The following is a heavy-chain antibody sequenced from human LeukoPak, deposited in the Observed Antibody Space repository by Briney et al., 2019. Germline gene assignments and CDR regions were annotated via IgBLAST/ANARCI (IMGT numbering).Heavy chain of an antibody. CDR2: ISYDGSNT. J-gene: IGHJ4*02. D-gene: IGHD3-22*01. V-gene: IGHV3-30*03. CDR1: GFTFSNYG. Sequence: GGSLRLSCAASGFTFSNYGMHWVRQAPGRGLEWVAIISYDGSNTYYADSVKGRFTISRDNSKNTLYLQMNSLRAEDTAVYYCARGPDSSGSYFDYWGQGTLVTVSS. CDR3: ARGPDSSGSYFDY.